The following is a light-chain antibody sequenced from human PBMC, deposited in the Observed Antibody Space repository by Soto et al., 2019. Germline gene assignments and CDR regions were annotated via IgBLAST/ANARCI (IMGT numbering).Light chain of an antibody. CDR1: KLGDKY. Sequence: SYELTQPPSVPVSPGQTASISCSGDKLGDKYACWYQQKPGQSPVLVIYQDSKRPSGIPERFSGSNSGNTATLTISGTQAIDEADYFCQTWATGSDVFGPSPKDTVL. CDR2: QDS. CDR3: QTWATGSDV. J-gene: IGLJ1*01. V-gene: IGLV3-1*01.